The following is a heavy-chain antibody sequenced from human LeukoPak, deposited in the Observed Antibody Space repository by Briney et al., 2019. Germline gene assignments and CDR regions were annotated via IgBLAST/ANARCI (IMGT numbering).Heavy chain of an antibody. Sequence: APVKVSCKASGYTFTGYYMHWVRQAPGQGLEWMGWINPNSGGTNYAQKFQGRVTMTRDTSISTAYMELSRLRSDDTAVYYCARDHVTAYGMDVWGQGTTVTVSS. J-gene: IGHJ6*02. CDR3: ARDHVTAYGMDV. CDR1: GYTFTGYY. V-gene: IGHV1-2*02. CDR2: INPNSGGT. D-gene: IGHD3-16*01.